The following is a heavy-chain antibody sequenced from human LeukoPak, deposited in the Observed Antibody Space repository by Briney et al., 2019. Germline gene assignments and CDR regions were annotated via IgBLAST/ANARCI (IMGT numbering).Heavy chain of an antibody. CDR2: ISWNSGSI. CDR3: AKDLQWELLNKDPTDAFDI. CDR1: GFTFYDYA. Sequence: GGSLRLSCAASGFTFYDYAMHWVRQAPGKGLEGGSGISWNSGSIVYADSVKGRFTISRENAKNSLYLQMNSLRAEDTALYYCAKDLQWELLNKDPTDAFDIWGQGTMVTVSS. V-gene: IGHV3-9*01. D-gene: IGHD1-26*01. J-gene: IGHJ3*02.